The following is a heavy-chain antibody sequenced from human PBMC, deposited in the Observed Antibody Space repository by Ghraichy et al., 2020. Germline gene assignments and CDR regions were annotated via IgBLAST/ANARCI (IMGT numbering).Heavy chain of an antibody. D-gene: IGHD3-10*01. CDR1: GYTFTSYA. J-gene: IGHJ6*02. V-gene: IGHV1-3*01. Sequence: ASVKVSCKASGYTFTSYAMHWVRQAPGQRLEWMGWINAGNGNTKYSQKFQGRVTITRDTSASTAYMELSSLRSEDTAVYYCARDLRQYYGSGSYHRPYYYYGMDVWGQGTTVTVSS. CDR2: INAGNGNT. CDR3: ARDLRQYYGSGSYHRPYYYYGMDV.